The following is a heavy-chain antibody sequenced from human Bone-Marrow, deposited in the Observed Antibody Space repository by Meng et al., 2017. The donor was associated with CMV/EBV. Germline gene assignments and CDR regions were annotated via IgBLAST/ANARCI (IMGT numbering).Heavy chain of an antibody. J-gene: IGHJ6*02. CDR3: ARVPGYDFWSGYRGMDV. CDR1: GYTFTRYG. D-gene: IGHD3-3*01. Sequence: ASVKVSCKASGYTFTRYGISWVRQAPGQGLEWMGWISAYNGKTNYAQKLHGRVTMTTDTSTSTAYMELRSLRSDDTAVYYCARVPGYDFWSGYRGMDVWGQGTTVTVSS. V-gene: IGHV1-18*01. CDR2: ISAYNGKT.